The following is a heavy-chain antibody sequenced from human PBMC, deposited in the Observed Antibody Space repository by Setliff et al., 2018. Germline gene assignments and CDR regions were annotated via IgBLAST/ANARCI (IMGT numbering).Heavy chain of an antibody. Sequence: SETLSLTCNVSGVSISSYYWSWIRQPPGKGLESIGYIQKSGGTNYNPALKSRVTISVDTSRNQFSLNLTSVTAADTALYFCARDNPILGATDYWGQGALVTVSS. CDR2: IQKSGGT. D-gene: IGHD1-26*01. V-gene: IGHV4-59*08. CDR1: GVSISSYY. CDR3: ARDNPILGATDY. J-gene: IGHJ4*02.